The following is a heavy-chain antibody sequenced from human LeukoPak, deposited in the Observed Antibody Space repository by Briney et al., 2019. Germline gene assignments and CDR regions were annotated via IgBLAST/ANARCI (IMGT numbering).Heavy chain of an antibody. V-gene: IGHV1-2*02. CDR3: AREQWLRTGAFDI. Sequence: ASVKVSCKASGYTFTGYYVHWVRQAPGQGLEWMGWINPYSGDTNYAQKFQGRVTMTRDTSISTAYMELSSLKSDDTAVYYCAREQWLRTGAFDIWGQGTMVTVSS. D-gene: IGHD5-12*01. CDR2: INPYSGDT. CDR1: GYTFTGYY. J-gene: IGHJ3*02.